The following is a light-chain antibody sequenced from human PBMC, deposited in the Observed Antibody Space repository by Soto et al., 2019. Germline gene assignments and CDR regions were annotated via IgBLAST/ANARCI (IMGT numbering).Light chain of an antibody. J-gene: IGKJ1*01. CDR1: QSFSSSY. Sequence: EIVLTQSPGTLSLSPGEGATLSCRASQSFSSSYLGWYQQKPGQAPRLLIYAASSRATGIPDRFSGSGSGADFTLTISRLEPXDFAVYYCQQYGSSPRTFGQGTK. CDR3: QQYGSSPRT. CDR2: AAS. V-gene: IGKV3-20*01.